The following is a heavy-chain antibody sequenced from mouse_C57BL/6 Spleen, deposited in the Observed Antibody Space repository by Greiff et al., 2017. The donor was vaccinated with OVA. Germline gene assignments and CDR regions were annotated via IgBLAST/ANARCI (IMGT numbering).Heavy chain of an antibody. CDR2: ISDGGSYT. CDR1: GFTFSSYA. D-gene: IGHD2-3*01. J-gene: IGHJ2*01. CDR3: ARGDGYYVGNYFDD. V-gene: IGHV5-4*01. Sequence: EVQLVESGGGLVKPGGSLKLSCAASGFTFSSYAMSWVRQTPEKRLEWVATISDGGSYTYYPDNVKGRFTISRDNAKNNLYLQMSHLKSEDTAMYYGARGDGYYVGNYFDDWGQGTTLTVSS.